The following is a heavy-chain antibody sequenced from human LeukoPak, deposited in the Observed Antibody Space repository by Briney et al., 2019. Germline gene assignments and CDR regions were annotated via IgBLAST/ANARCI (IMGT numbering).Heavy chain of an antibody. V-gene: IGHV3-33*08. CDR2: IWYDGSNK. D-gene: IGHD6-13*01. CDR3: ARDIAAAGTNGMDV. J-gene: IGHJ6*02. Sequence: GVPLRLSCSAAGFTFCSYLMFWVRQAPGKAVVWLAVIWYDGSNKYYADSVKGRFTISRDNSKNTLYLQMNSLRAEDTAVYYCARDIAAAGTNGMDVWGQGTTVTVSS. CDR1: GFTFCSYL.